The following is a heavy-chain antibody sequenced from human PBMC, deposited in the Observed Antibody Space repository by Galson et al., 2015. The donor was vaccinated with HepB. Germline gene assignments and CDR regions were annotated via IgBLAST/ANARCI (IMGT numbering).Heavy chain of an antibody. D-gene: IGHD3-22*01. CDR2: VSGSGGST. J-gene: IGHJ4*02. Sequence: SLRLSCAASGFTFSSYAMSWVRQAPGKGLEWVSAVSGSGGSTYYADSVKGRFTISRDNSKNTLYLQMNSLRAEDTAVYYCAKAHIYMIVVVPTGYWGQGTLVTVSS. CDR3: AKAHIYMIVVVPTGY. V-gene: IGHV3-23*01. CDR1: GFTFSSYA.